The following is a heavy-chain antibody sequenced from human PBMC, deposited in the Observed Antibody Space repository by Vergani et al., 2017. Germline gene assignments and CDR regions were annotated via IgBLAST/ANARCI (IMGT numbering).Heavy chain of an antibody. CDR3: AKGGWNYCFDS. CDR1: GFPFSDYG. J-gene: IGHJ5*01. D-gene: IGHD3-10*01. CDR2: INTNGDYT. V-gene: IGHV3-23*04. Sequence: VQLVESGGGEVQPGRSLRLSCSAAGFPFSDYGVHWVRQAPGKGLEWVSTINTNGDYTRYGDSVKGRFTISRDNSKSTLYLQMNSLRAEDTAIYYCAKGGWNYCFDSWGQGTLVIVS.